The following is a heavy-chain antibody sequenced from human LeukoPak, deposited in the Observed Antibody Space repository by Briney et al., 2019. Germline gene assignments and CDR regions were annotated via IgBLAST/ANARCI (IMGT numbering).Heavy chain of an antibody. CDR3: ARVYSNSPEYGMDV. J-gene: IGHJ6*02. CDR1: GFSFSSHG. D-gene: IGHD2/OR15-2a*01. Sequence: GGSLRLSCAASGFSFSSHGMHWVRQAPGKGLEWVAVIWYDGSNKYYADSVKGRFTISRDNSKNTVYLQMNSLRAEDTAVYYCARVYSNSPEYGMDVWGQGTTVTVSS. V-gene: IGHV3-33*08. CDR2: IWYDGSNK.